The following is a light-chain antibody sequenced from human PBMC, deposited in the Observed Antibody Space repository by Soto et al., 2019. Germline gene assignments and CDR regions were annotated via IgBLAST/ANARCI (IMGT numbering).Light chain of an antibody. V-gene: IGKV3-11*01. CDR1: QSVRNY. Sequence: DIVLTQSPVTLSLSAGETATLSCRASQSVRNYLAWYQQKPGQAPRLLIYDASNRATGIPARFSGSGSGTDFTLSISSLEPDDFAVYYCQQRSTWPLTFGGGTKVEIK. CDR2: DAS. J-gene: IGKJ4*01. CDR3: QQRSTWPLT.